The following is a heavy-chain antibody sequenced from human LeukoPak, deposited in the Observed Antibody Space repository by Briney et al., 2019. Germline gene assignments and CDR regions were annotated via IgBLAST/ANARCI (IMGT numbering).Heavy chain of an antibody. CDR2: ISYDGSNK. J-gene: IGHJ4*02. CDR1: GFTFSSYG. CDR3: AKLCDYDSSGYYCRGY. V-gene: IGHV3-30*18. D-gene: IGHD3-22*01. Sequence: GGSLRLSCAASGFTFSSYGMHWVRQAPGKGLEWVAVISYDGSNKYYADSVKGRFTISRDNSKNTLYLQMNSLGAEDTAVYYCAKLCDYDSSGYYCRGYWGQGTLVTVSS.